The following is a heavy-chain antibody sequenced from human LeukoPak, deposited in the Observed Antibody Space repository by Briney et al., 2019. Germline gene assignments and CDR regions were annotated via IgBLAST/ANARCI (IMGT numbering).Heavy chain of an antibody. D-gene: IGHD2-2*01. CDR3: ARETGDCSSTSCPPGGFDP. CDR2: IYYSGST. J-gene: IGHJ5*02. CDR1: GGSISSYY. V-gene: IGHV4-59*01. Sequence: SETLSLTCTVSGGSISSYYWSWIRQPPGKGLEWIGYIYYSGSTNYNPSLKSRVTISVDMSKNQFSLKLSSVTAADTAVYYCARETGDCSSTSCPPGGFDPWGQGTLVTVSS.